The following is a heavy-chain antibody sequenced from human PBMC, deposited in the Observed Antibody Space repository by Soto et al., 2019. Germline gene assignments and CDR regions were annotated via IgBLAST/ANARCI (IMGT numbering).Heavy chain of an antibody. V-gene: IGHV5-51*01. D-gene: IGHD3-3*01. CDR2: IYPGDSDT. CDR1: GYSFTSYW. J-gene: IGHJ3*02. CDR3: ARDPYDFWSGYYSVRTLDDAFDI. Sequence: GESLKISCKGSGYSFTSYWIGWVRQMPGKGLEWMGIIYPGDSDTRYSPSFQGQVTISADKSISTAYLQWSSLKASDTAMYYCARDPYDFWSGYYSVRTLDDAFDIWGQGTMVTVSS.